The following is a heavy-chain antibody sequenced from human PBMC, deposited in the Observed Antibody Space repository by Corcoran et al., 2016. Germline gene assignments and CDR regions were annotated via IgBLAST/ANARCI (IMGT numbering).Heavy chain of an antibody. V-gene: IGHV1-18*01. Sequence: QVQLVQSGAEVKKPGASVKVSCKASGYTFTSYGISWVRQAPGQGLEWMGWISAYNGNTNYAQKLQGRVTMTTDTSTRTAYMELRSLRSDDTAVYYCARSTGYDILTGYFSTAPSGYFDYWGQGTLVTVSS. CDR3: ARSTGYDILTGYFSTAPSGYFDY. CDR2: ISAYNGNT. CDR1: GYTFTSYG. J-gene: IGHJ4*02. D-gene: IGHD3-9*01.